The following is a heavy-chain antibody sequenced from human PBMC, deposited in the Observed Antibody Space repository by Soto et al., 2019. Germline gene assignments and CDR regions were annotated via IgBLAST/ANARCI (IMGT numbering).Heavy chain of an antibody. J-gene: IGHJ4*02. CDR1: GFTFSNYW. V-gene: IGHV3-74*01. Sequence: HPGGSLRLSCAASGFTFSNYWMYWVRQAPGKGLVWVSRINSDGSSTSYADSVEGRFTISRDNAKNTLYLQMNSLRAEDTAVYYCAFTMVRGVFDYWGQGTLVTVSS. CDR2: INSDGSST. D-gene: IGHD3-10*01. CDR3: AFTMVRGVFDY.